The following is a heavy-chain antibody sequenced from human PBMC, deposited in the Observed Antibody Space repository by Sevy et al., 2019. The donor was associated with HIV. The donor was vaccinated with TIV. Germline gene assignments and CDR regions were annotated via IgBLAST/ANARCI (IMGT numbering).Heavy chain of an antibody. Sequence: GGSLRLSCAASGFTFSSYAMSWVRQAPGKGLEWVSAISGSGGSTNYAASVKGRFTISRDNSKNTLYLQMNSLRAEDTAVYYCAKDFGSGSYDDWGQGTLVTVSS. CDR2: ISGSGGST. J-gene: IGHJ4*02. CDR1: GFTFSSYA. CDR3: AKDFGSGSYDD. D-gene: IGHD3-10*01. V-gene: IGHV3-23*01.